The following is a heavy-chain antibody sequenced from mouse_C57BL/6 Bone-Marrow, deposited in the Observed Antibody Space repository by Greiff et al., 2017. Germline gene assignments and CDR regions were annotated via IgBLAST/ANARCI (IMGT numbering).Heavy chain of an antibody. CDR1: GFSLTSYG. J-gene: IGHJ4*01. CDR3: ANRSLWYFYAMDY. CDR2: IWGGGST. Sequence: VQRVESGPGLVAPSQSLSITCTVSGFSLTSYGVDWVRQPPGKGLEWLGVIWGGGSTNYNSAPMSRLSISKDNSKSQVFLKMNSLQTDDTAMYYCANRSLWYFYAMDYWCQGTSVTVSS. D-gene: IGHD1-1*02. V-gene: IGHV2-9*01.